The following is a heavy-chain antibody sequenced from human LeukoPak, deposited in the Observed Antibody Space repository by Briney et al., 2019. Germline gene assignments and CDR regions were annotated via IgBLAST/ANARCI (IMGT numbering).Heavy chain of an antibody. V-gene: IGHV4-59*11. CDR3: ARVVVTASPYWYFDL. CDR2: IYYSGST. CDR1: GGSISSHF. D-gene: IGHD2-21*02. Sequence: SETLSLTCTVSGGSISSHFWIWIRQPPGKQLEWIGYIYYSGSTNFNPSLKSRVTISVDTSKNQFSLKLSSVTAADTAVYYCARVVVTASPYWYFDLWGRGTLVTVSS. J-gene: IGHJ2*01.